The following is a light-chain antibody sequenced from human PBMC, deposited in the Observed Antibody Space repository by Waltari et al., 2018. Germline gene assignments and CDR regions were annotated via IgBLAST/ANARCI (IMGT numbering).Light chain of an antibody. CDR3: SSYITSIPV. CDR1: SSDVGTYKY. J-gene: IGLJ3*02. V-gene: IGLV2-14*03. CDR2: DVS. Sequence: QSALAQPASVSGSPGQSITISCTGTSSDVGTYKYVSWYQQHPGKAPKLMIDDVSYRPPGVSIRFSGSKSGNTASLTSSGLQAEDEADYYCSSYITSIPVFGGGTKVTVL.